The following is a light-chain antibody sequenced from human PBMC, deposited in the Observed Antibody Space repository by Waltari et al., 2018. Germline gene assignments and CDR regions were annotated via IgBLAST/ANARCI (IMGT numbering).Light chain of an antibody. J-gene: IGKJ3*01. CDR1: QGISNY. CDR2: AAS. V-gene: IGKV1-27*01. CDR3: QKYNSAPRGLT. Sequence: DIQMTQSPSSLSASVGYRVPITCRASQGISNYLAWYQQKPGKVPKLLIYAASTLQSGVPSRFSGSGSGTDFTLTISSLQPEDVATYYCQKYNSAPRGLTFGPGTKVDIK.